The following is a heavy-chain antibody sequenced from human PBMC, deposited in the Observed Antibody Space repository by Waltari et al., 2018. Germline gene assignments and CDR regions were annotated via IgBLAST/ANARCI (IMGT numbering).Heavy chain of an antibody. D-gene: IGHD5-18*01. CDR1: GFTFSRHA. CDR2: IGGTGGST. CDR3: AKDRRNSYGPYDDAFDI. J-gene: IGHJ3*02. V-gene: IGHV3-23*01. Sequence: EVQLLESGGDLVQPGGSLRLSCAASGFTFSRHAMTWVRQAPEKGLEWVAIIGGTGGSTYYADSVKGRFTISRDNSKSTLYLQMNSLRVEDTAVYFCAKDRRNSYGPYDDAFDIWGQGTMVTVSS.